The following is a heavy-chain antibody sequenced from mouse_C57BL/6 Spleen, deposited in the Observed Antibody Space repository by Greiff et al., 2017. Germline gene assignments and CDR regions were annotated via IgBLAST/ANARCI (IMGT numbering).Heavy chain of an antibody. CDR3: AIYSNSYYAMDY. CDR2: INPNNGGT. J-gene: IGHJ4*01. Sequence: VQLQQSGPELVKPGASVKISCKASGYTFTDYYMNWVKQSHGKSLEWIGDINPNNGGTSYNQKFKGKATLTVDKSSSTAYMELRSLTSEDSAVYYCAIYSNSYYAMDYWGQGTSVTVSS. CDR1: GYTFTDYY. V-gene: IGHV1-26*01. D-gene: IGHD2-5*01.